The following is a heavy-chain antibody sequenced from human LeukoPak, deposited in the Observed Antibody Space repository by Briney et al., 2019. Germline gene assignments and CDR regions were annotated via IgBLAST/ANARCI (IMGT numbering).Heavy chain of an antibody. J-gene: IGHJ4*02. CDR2: FDPEDGET. CDR1: GYTLTELS. V-gene: IGHV1-24*01. CDR3: ATVLNSGTYPSY. D-gene: IGHD1-26*01. Sequence: ASVKVSCKVSGYTLTELSMHWVRQAPGKGLEWMGGFDPEDGETIYAQKFQGRVTMTEDTSTDTAYMELSSLRSEDTAVYYCATVLNSGTYPSYWDQGTLVTVSS.